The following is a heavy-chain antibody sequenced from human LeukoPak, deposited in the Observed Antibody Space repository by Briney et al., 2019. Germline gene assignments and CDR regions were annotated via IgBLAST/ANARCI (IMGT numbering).Heavy chain of an antibody. CDR2: INTDGSST. Sequence: GGSLRLSCAASGFTFSSYWMHWVRQTPGKGLVWVSRINTDGSSTNYADSVKGRFTISRDNAKNTLYLQMNSLRAEDTAVYYCARGGDSSPRKDYWGQGTLVTVSS. CDR1: GFTFSSYW. J-gene: IGHJ4*02. CDR3: ARGGDSSPRKDY. D-gene: IGHD6-13*01. V-gene: IGHV3-74*01.